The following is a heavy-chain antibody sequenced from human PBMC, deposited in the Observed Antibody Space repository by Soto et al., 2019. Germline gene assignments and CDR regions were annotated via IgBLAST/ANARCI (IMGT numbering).Heavy chain of an antibody. V-gene: IGHV3-23*01. CDR2: MSGSGGST. D-gene: IGHD3-22*01. CDR1: GFTFSNYT. Sequence: GGSLRLSCAASGFTFSNYTMSWVRQAPGKGLEWVSVMSGSGGSTFYADSVKGRFTISRDNFKNTLYLQMNSLRAEDTAIYYCARRYYSGSYYYPLDYWGQGTLVTVSS. CDR3: ARRYYSGSYYYPLDY. J-gene: IGHJ4*02.